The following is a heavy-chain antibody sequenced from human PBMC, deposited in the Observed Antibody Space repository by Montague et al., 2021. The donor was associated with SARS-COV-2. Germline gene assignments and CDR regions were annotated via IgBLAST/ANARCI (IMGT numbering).Heavy chain of an antibody. J-gene: IGHJ4*02. V-gene: IGHV5-51*01. Sequence: QSGAEVKKPGESLKISCKGSGYSFTSYWIDWVRQMPGKGLEWMGIIYPGDSDTRYSPSFHGQVTISADKSISTAYLQWGSLKASDTAMYYCARHPRYCSGGSCYSGGEFDYCGQGTLVTVSS. CDR2: IYPGDSDT. CDR1: GYSFTSYW. D-gene: IGHD2-15*01. CDR3: ARHPRYCSGGSCYSGGEFDY.